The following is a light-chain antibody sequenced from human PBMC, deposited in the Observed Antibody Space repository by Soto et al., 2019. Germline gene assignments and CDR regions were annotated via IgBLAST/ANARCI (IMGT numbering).Light chain of an antibody. CDR2: GAS. V-gene: IGKV3-20*01. CDR3: QQYGSSPHT. CDR1: QSVSSSY. Sequence: EIVLTQSPGTLSLSPGERATLSCRASQSVSSSYLAWYQHKPGQAPRLLIYGASSRATGIPDRFSGSGSGTDFTLTISRLEREDFAVYYCQQYGSSPHTCGQGTKLEIK. J-gene: IGKJ2*01.